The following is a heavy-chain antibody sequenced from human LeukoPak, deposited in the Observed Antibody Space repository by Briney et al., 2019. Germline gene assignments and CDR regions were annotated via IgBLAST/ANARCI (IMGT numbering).Heavy chain of an antibody. CDR1: GYTLTELS. CDR2: FDPEDGET. CDR3: ATGPPLVVVGRFHYYYGMDV. Sequence: ASVTVSCRVSGYTLTELSMHWVRQAPGKGLEWMGGFDPEDGETIYAQKFQGRVTMTEDTSTDTAYMELSSLRSEDTAVYYCATGPPLVVVGRFHYYYGMDVWGQGTTVTVSS. V-gene: IGHV1-24*01. D-gene: IGHD3-22*01. J-gene: IGHJ6*02.